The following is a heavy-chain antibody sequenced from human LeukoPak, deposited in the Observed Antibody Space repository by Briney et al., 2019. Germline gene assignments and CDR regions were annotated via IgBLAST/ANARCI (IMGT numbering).Heavy chain of an antibody. CDR2: IYYSGTT. J-gene: IGHJ6*03. Sequence: SETQSLTCTVSGGSISSSGYYWGWIRQPPGKGLEWIGSIYYSGTTYYNPSLKSRVTISADTSKNQFSLKLSSVTAADTAVYYCARDHGLRLYYDFWSGYYTGSYMDVWGKGTTVTVSS. D-gene: IGHD3-3*01. CDR1: GGSISSSGYY. V-gene: IGHV4-39*07. CDR3: ARDHGLRLYYDFWSGYYTGSYMDV.